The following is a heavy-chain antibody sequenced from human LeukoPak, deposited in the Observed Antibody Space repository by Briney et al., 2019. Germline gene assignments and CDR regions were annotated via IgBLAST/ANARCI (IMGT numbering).Heavy chain of an antibody. J-gene: IGHJ4*02. CDR2: ISSSSSTI. Sequence: PGRSLRLSCAASGFTFSSYSMNWVRQAPGKGLEWVSYISSSSSTIYYADSVKGRFTISRDNAKNSLYLQMNSLRDEDTAVYYCARTDLWFGESDKGSFDYWGQGTLVTVSS. V-gene: IGHV3-48*02. D-gene: IGHD3-10*01. CDR3: ARTDLWFGESDKGSFDY. CDR1: GFTFSSYS.